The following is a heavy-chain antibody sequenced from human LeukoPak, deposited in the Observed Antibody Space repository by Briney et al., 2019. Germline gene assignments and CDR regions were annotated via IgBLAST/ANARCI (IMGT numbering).Heavy chain of an antibody. CDR3: ARDYGSGSYAPAWYFDY. CDR1: GYTFTGYY. Sequence: ASVKVSCKASGYTFTGYYMHWVRQAPGQGLEWMGGIIPIFGTANYAQKFQGRVTITADESTSTAYMELSSLRSEDTAVYYCARDYGSGSYAPAWYFDYWGQGTLVTVSS. J-gene: IGHJ4*02. V-gene: IGHV1-69*13. CDR2: IIPIFGTA. D-gene: IGHD3-10*01.